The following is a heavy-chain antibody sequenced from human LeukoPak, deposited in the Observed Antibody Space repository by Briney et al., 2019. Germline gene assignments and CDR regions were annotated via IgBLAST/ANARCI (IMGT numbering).Heavy chain of an antibody. Sequence: PGGSLRLSCAASGFTFSSYGMHWVRQAPGKGLEWVSYISSSGSTIYYADSVKGRFTISRDNAKNSLYLQMNSLRAEDTAVYYCASPYGSGSYSPGPYYYYGMDVWGQGTTVTVSS. CDR2: ISSSGSTI. D-gene: IGHD3-10*01. J-gene: IGHJ6*02. V-gene: IGHV3-48*04. CDR3: ASPYGSGSYSPGPYYYYGMDV. CDR1: GFTFSSYG.